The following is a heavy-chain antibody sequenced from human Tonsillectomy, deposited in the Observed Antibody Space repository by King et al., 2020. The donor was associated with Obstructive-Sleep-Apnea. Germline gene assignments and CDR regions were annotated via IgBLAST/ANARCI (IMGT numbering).Heavy chain of an antibody. J-gene: IGHJ4*01. CDR2: VSYDGSNK. V-gene: IGHV3-30-3*01. D-gene: IGHD3-22*01. CDR3: AREMYYYDASGYYVYYFDY. Sequence: QLVQSGGGVVQPGRSLRLSCAASGFTFSSYAMHWVRQAPGKGLEWVAVVSYDGSNKYYADSVKGRFNISRDNSKNTLYLQMSSLRAEDTAVYYCAREMYYYDASGYYVYYFDYWGHGTLVTVSS. CDR1: GFTFSSYA.